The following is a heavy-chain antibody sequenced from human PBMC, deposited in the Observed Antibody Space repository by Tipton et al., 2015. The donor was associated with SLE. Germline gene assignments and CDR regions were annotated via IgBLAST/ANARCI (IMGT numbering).Heavy chain of an antibody. CDR1: GGSISSYY. D-gene: IGHD6-13*01. J-gene: IGHJ4*02. CDR3: ARESSWDPLFDY. V-gene: IGHV4-59*01. CDR2: IYYSGST. Sequence: TLSLTCTVSGGSISSYYWSWIRQPPGKGPEWIGYIYYSGSTNYNPSLKSRVTISVDTSKNQCSLKLSAVTAADTAVYYCARESSWDPLFDYWGQGTLVTVSS.